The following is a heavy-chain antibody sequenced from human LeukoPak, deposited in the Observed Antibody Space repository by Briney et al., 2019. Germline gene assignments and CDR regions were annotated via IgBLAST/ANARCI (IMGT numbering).Heavy chain of an antibody. D-gene: IGHD3/OR15-3a*01. Sequence: PSETLSLTCTVSGGSISSSSYYWGWIRQPPGKGLEWIGYIDYSGSTNYNPSLKSRVTISVDTSKNQFSLKLSSVTAADTAVYYCASMDTSFDYWGQGTLVTVSS. CDR2: IDYSGST. J-gene: IGHJ4*02. V-gene: IGHV4-61*05. CDR3: ASMDTSFDY. CDR1: GGSISSSSYY.